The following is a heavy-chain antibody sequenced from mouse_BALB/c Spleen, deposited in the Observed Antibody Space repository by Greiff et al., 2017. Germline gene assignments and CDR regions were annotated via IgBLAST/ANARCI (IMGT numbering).Heavy chain of an antibody. J-gene: IGHJ4*01. CDR2: IDTSDSYT. CDR1: GYTFTDYW. CDR3: ARRYYGNYDYAMDY. V-gene: IGHV1-69*01. D-gene: IGHD2-1*01. Sequence: VQLQQPGAELVMPGASVKMSCKASGYTFTDYWMHWVKQRPGQGLEWIGAIDTSDSYTSYNQKFKGKATLTVDESSSTAYMQLSSLTSEDSAVYYCARRYYGNYDYAMDYWGQGTSVTVSS.